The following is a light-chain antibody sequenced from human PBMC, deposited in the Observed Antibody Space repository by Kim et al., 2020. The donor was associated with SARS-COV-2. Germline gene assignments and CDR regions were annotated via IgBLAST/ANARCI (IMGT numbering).Light chain of an antibody. CDR2: SDS. CDR1: SSNIGSNS. CDR3: SIWDDSLNGPV. V-gene: IGLV1-44*01. J-gene: IGLJ3*02. Sequence: QSVLTQPPSASGTPGQSVTISCSGSSSNIGSNSVNWYQQLPGTAPKLLIYSDSLRPSGVPDRLSGSKSGTSAPLAISGLQSEDEADYYCSIWDDSLNGPVFGGGTQLTVL.